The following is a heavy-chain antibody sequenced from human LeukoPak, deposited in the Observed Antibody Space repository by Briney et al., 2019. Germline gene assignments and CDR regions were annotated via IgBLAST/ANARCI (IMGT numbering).Heavy chain of an antibody. D-gene: IGHD2-2*01. J-gene: IGHJ5*02. CDR3: ARGHCGSATCQRNWFDP. CDR2: MNPNSGDA. CDR1: GYTFTGFY. V-gene: IGHV1-2*02. Sequence: GASVKVSCKASGYTFTGFYIHWLRQAPGQGLEWMGWMNPNSGDANYAPKFQGRVTMTRDTSISTAYTELSSLRFDDTAVYYCARGHCGSATCQRNWFDPWGQGSLVTVSS.